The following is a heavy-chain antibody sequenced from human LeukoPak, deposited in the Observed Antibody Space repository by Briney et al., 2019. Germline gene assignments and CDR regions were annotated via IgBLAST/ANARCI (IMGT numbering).Heavy chain of an antibody. Sequence: GGSLRLSCAASEFTFSDYYMSWIRQAPGKGLEWVSYISSSGNTKYYADSVKGRFTISRDNAKNSLYLQMNSLRAEDTAVYYCARYSGSYEVNYYYYYGMDVWGQGTTVTVSS. D-gene: IGHD1-26*01. J-gene: IGHJ6*02. CDR3: ARYSGSYEVNYYYYYGMDV. CDR2: ISSSGNTK. V-gene: IGHV3-11*01. CDR1: EFTFSDYY.